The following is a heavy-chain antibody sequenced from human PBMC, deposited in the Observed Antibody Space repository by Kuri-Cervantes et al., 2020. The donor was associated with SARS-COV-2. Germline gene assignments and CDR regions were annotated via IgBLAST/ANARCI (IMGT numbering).Heavy chain of an antibody. CDR2: TNEDGRVT. CDR3: AKDLSLLWFGESDWFDP. Sequence: GGSLRLSCAASGFSFNTFWMHWVRQVPGKGLVWVSRTNEDGRVTDYADSVKGRFTISRDNSKNTLYLQMNSLRAEDTAVYYCAKDLSLLWFGESDWFDPWGQGNLVNGAS. D-gene: IGHD3-10*01. V-gene: IGHV3-74*01. CDR1: GFSFNTFW. J-gene: IGHJ5*02.